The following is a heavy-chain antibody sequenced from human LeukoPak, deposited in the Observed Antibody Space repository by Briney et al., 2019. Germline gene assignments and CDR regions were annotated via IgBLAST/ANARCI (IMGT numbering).Heavy chain of an antibody. CDR3: ARGFTIFRLTYYFGY. D-gene: IGHD3-9*01. CDR2: INAGNGNT. J-gene: IGHJ4*02. V-gene: IGHV1-3*01. CDR1: GYTFTSYA. Sequence: VASVKVSCKASGYTFTSYAMHWVRQAPGQRLEWMGWINAGNGNTKYSQKFQDRVTITRDTSASTTYMELSSLRSEDTAVYYCARGFTIFRLTYYFGYWGQGTLVTVSS.